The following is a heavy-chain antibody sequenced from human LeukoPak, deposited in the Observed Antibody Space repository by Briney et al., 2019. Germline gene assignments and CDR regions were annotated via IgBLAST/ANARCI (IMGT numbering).Heavy chain of an antibody. J-gene: IGHJ4*02. V-gene: IGHV1-69*13. CDR1: GGTFSSYT. Sequence: SVKVSCKASGGTFSSYTIAWVRQAPGQGLEWLGGIIPLFGSANYAQKFQGRVTITADESTSTAYMELSSLRSEDTAVYYCATPPTGTTTTGEFYFDSWGQGTLSPSPQ. CDR2: IIPLFGSA. CDR3: ATPPTGTTTTGEFYFDS. D-gene: IGHD1-1*01.